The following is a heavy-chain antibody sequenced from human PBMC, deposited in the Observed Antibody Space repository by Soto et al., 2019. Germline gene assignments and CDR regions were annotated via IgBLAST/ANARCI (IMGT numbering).Heavy chain of an antibody. V-gene: IGHV3-33*01. CDR2: IWYDGNNK. CDR3: ARGLHSLFDY. CDR1: GFTFSDYG. Sequence: PGGSLRLSWAASGFTFSDYGMHWVRQAPGKGLEWVAVIWYDGNNKYYADSVMGRFTISRDNSNNTLYVQMTSLRAEDTAVYYCARGLHSLFDYWGQGTLVTVSS. D-gene: IGHD2-21*01. J-gene: IGHJ4*02.